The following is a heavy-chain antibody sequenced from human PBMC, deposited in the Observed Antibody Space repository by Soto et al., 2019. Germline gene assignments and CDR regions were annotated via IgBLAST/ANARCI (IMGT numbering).Heavy chain of an antibody. CDR2: MNPNSGNT. J-gene: IGHJ4*02. Sequence: ASVKVSCKASGYTFTSYGISWVRQAPGQGREWMGWMNPNSGNTGYAQKFQGRVTMTRNTSISTAYMELSSLRSEDTAVYYCARYSAYDRLLWGQGTLVTVSS. D-gene: IGHD5-12*01. CDR1: GYTFTSYG. V-gene: IGHV1-8*02. CDR3: ARYSAYDRLL.